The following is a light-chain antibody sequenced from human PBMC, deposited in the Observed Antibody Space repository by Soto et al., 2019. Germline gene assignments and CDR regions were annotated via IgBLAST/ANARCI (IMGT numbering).Light chain of an antibody. CDR1: STDFVSYNR. J-gene: IGLJ1*01. Sequence: QSALTQPASVSGSPGQSVTISCTGTSTDFVSYNRVSWYQQPPGTAPKLIIYEASNRPSGVPDRFSGSKSGNTASLTISGLPAADEADYYCSLYTSENTYVFGTGTKLTVL. V-gene: IGLV2-18*01. CDR2: EAS. CDR3: SLYTSENTYV.